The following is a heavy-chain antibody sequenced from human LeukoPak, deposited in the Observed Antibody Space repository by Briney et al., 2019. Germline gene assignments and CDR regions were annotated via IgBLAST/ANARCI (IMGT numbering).Heavy chain of an antibody. D-gene: IGHD3-10*01. J-gene: IGHJ4*02. Sequence: KASQTLSLTCTVSGGSISSGDNYWSWIRQPPGKGLEWIGYIYNSGSTYYNPSLKSRVTISVDRSKNQFSLKLSSVTAADTAVYYCARVRGGYYGSGRTGVVDYWGQGTLVTVSS. CDR3: ARVRGGYYGSGRTGVVDY. CDR1: GGSISSGDNY. V-gene: IGHV4-30-4*08. CDR2: IYNSGST.